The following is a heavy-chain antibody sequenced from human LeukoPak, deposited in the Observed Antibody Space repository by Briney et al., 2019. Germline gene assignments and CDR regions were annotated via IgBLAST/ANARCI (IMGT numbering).Heavy chain of an antibody. V-gene: IGHV3-48*03. CDR1: GFTFSGYE. J-gene: IGHJ5*02. CDR3: ARVGVVVAATGNLWFDP. D-gene: IGHD2-15*01. Sequence: GGSLRLSCAASGFTFSGYEMNWVRQAPRKGLEWVSYISSSGTTIYYADSVKGRFTISRDNAKNSLYLQMNSLRAEDTAVYYCARVGVVVAATGNLWFDPWGQGTLVTVSS. CDR2: ISSSGTTI.